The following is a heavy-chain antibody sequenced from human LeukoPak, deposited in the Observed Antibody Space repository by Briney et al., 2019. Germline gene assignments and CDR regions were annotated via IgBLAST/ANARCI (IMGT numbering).Heavy chain of an antibody. V-gene: IGHV3-33*01. CDR1: GFTFGSYG. CDR3: ARDNWGDGGYYRTLDY. D-gene: IGHD3-22*01. Sequence: GGSLRLSCAASGFTFGSYGIYWVRQAPGKGLEWVAGIRYDGSDRSYADPVKGRFTISRDNSKNTVDLQMNSLRAEDTAVYYCARDNWGDGGYYRTLDYWGQGTLVTVSS. CDR2: IRYDGSDR. J-gene: IGHJ4*02.